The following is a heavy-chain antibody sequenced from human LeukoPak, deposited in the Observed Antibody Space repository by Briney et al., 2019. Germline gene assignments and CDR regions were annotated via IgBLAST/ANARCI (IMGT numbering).Heavy chain of an antibody. CDR2: INSDGSHT. CDR1: GFTFSSHW. J-gene: IGHJ4*02. Sequence: PGGSLRLSCAASGFTFSSHWMHWVRQAPGKGLVWVSRINSDGSHTNYADSVKGRFTTSRDNAKNTLHLQMNSLRAEDTAVYYCARLYCGGDCIPGDWGQGTLVTVSS. V-gene: IGHV3-74*01. D-gene: IGHD2-21*02. CDR3: ARLYCGGDCIPGD.